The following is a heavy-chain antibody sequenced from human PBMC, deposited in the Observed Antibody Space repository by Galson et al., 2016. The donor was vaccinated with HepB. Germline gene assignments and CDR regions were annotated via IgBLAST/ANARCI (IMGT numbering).Heavy chain of an antibody. D-gene: IGHD2-15*01. CDR1: GFMFSGYA. CDR2: IHNSGKST. Sequence: SLRLSCAACGFMFSGYAMSWVRQAPGKGLEWLSTIHNSGKSTDYADSVKGRFTISRDNSKSTLYLQMNSLRAEDTAVYYCARDGDYCSGGNCFFDYWGQGTLVTVSS. J-gene: IGHJ4*02. V-gene: IGHV3-23*05. CDR3: ARDGDYCSGGNCFFDY.